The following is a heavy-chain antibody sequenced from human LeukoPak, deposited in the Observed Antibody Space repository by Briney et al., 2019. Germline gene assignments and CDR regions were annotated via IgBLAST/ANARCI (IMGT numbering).Heavy chain of an antibody. V-gene: IGHV3-48*04. CDR2: ISSSSSTI. D-gene: IGHD6-13*01. CDR3: ARDLFAIAAAGTSPDY. Sequence: PGGSLRLSCAASGFTFSSYSMNWVRQAPGKGLEWVLYISSSSSTIYYADSVKGRFTISRDNVKNSLYLQMNSLRAEDTAVYYCARDLFAIAAAGTSPDYWGQGTLVTVSS. J-gene: IGHJ4*02. CDR1: GFTFSSYS.